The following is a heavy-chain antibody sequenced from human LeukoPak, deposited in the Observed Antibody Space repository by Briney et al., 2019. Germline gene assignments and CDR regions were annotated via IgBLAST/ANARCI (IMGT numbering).Heavy chain of an antibody. CDR1: GYTFTGYY. V-gene: IGHV1-2*06. J-gene: IGHJ4*02. CDR2: INPNSGST. CDR3: AREREWELRY. Sequence: ASVNVSCKASGYTFTGYYMHWVRQAPGQGLEWMGRINPNSGSTNYAQKFQGRVTMTRDTSISTAYMELSRLRSDDTAVYYCAREREWELRYWGQGTLVTVSS. D-gene: IGHD1-26*01.